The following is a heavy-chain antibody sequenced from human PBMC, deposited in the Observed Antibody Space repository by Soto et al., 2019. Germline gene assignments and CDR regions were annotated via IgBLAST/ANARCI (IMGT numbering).Heavy chain of an antibody. V-gene: IGHV3-30*18. CDR1: GFTFSSYS. Sequence: QVQLVESGGGVVQPGRSLRLSCAASGFTFSSYSIHWVRQAPGKGLEWVAVISYDGSNKYYADSVKGRFTISRDNSKNTLYLQMNSLRAEDTAVYYCAKDHYDTLTGYYGPDYWGQGTLVTVSS. CDR3: AKDHYDTLTGYYGPDY. J-gene: IGHJ4*02. D-gene: IGHD3-9*01. CDR2: ISYDGSNK.